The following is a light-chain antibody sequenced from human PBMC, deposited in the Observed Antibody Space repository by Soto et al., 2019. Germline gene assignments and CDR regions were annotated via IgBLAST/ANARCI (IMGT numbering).Light chain of an antibody. CDR1: QSVLNRSNNKNY. Sequence: DIVMTQSPESLAVSLGERATINCKSSQSVLNRSNNKNYLAWYQQTPGQPPKMLIYWASTRESGVPDRFSGSGSGTDFTLTISSLQAEDVAVYYCQQYLVAPYNFGQGTRLEIK. CDR2: WAS. J-gene: IGKJ2*01. CDR3: QQYLVAPYN. V-gene: IGKV4-1*01.